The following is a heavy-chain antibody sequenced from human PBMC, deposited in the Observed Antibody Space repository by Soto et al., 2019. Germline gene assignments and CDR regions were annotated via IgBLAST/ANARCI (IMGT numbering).Heavy chain of an antibody. CDR2: INHSGST. D-gene: IGHD3-3*01. CDR1: GGSFSGYY. CDR3: ARDKVYDFWSGKTGYGMDV. Sequence: PSETLSLTCAVYGGSFSGYYWSWIRQPPGKGLEWIGEINHSGSTNYNPSLKSRVTISVDTSKNQFSLKLSSVTAADTAVYYCARDKVYDFWSGKTGYGMDVWGQGTTVTVS. J-gene: IGHJ6*02. V-gene: IGHV4-34*01.